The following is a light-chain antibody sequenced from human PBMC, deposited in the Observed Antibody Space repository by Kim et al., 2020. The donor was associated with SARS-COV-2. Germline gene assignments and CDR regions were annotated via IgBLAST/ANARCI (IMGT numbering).Light chain of an antibody. CDR2: SNK. CDR3: AVWDDSLKQGV. CDR1: SSNIGSNN. J-gene: IGLJ3*02. Sequence: QSVLTQPPSASGTPGQRVTISCSGSSSNIGSNNVVWYQQLPGAAPNLLIYSNKQRPSGIPDRFSGSRSGTSASLAISGLQSGDEADYYCAVWDDSLKQGVFGGGTQLTVL. V-gene: IGLV1-44*01.